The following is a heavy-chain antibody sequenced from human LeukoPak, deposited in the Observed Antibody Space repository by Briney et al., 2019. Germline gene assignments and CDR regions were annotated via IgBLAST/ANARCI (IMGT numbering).Heavy chain of an antibody. CDR2: IYPSDSDI. Sequence: GESLKISCKGSGYTFTSYWIGWVRQMPGKGLEWMGIIYPSDSDIRYSPSFQGQVTISADKSIKTAYLQWSSLKASDTAMYYCARASDSHFDYWGQGTLVTVSS. CDR1: GYTFTSYW. CDR3: ARASDSHFDY. V-gene: IGHV5-51*01. J-gene: IGHJ4*02. D-gene: IGHD3-22*01.